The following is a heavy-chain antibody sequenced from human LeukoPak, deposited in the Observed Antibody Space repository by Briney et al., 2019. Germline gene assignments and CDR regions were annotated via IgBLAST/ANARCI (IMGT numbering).Heavy chain of an antibody. D-gene: IGHD3-22*01. CDR3: ASVDYYDSSGYLYYFDY. CDR1: GYTFTGYY. J-gene: IGHJ4*02. V-gene: IGHV1-2*02. Sequence: ASVKVSCKASGYTFTGYYMHWVRQAPGQGLEWMGWINPNSGGTNYAQKFQGRVTMTRDTSISTAYMELSRLRSDDTAVYYCASVDYYDSSGYLYYFDYWGQGTLVTVSS. CDR2: INPNSGGT.